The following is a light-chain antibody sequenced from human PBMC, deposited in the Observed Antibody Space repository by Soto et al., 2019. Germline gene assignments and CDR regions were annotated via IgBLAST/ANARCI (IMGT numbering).Light chain of an antibody. CDR1: SSDVGAYNS. CDR2: EVT. J-gene: IGLJ1*01. V-gene: IGLV2-14*01. Sequence: QSVLTQAASVSGSPGQSITISCTGTSSDVGAYNSVSWYHQEPGKAPKLMIYEVTNRPSGVSNRFSGSKSANTASLTISGLQAEDEGDYYCSSYTRSSTFVFGTGTKLTVL. CDR3: SSYTRSSTFV.